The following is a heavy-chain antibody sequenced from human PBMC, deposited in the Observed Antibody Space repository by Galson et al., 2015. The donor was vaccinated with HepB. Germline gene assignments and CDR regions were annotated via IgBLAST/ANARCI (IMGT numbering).Heavy chain of an antibody. Sequence: SLRLSCAASGFTFSRYSMNWVRQAPGKGLEWVSSISSSGSYIYYADSVQGRFTISRDNAKNSLYLQMNSLRAEDTAVYYCARVGDFDWVPSGAFDIWGQGTMVTVSS. CDR3: ARVGDFDWVPSGAFDI. CDR1: GFTFSRYS. V-gene: IGHV3-21*01. J-gene: IGHJ3*02. CDR2: ISSSGSYI. D-gene: IGHD3-9*01.